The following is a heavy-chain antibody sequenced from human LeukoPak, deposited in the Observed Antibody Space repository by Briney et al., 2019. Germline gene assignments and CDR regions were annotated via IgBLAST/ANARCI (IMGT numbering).Heavy chain of an antibody. CDR3: ATLRGEGEIDY. V-gene: IGHV4-38-2*01. D-gene: IGHD3-16*01. CDR1: GYSISSGYY. Sequence: SETLSLTCAVSGYSISSGYYWGWIRQPPGKGLEWIGSIYHSGSTYYNPSLKSRVIILVDTSKNQFSLKLSSVTAADTAVYYCATLRGEGEIDYWGQGTLVTVSS. J-gene: IGHJ4*02. CDR2: IYHSGST.